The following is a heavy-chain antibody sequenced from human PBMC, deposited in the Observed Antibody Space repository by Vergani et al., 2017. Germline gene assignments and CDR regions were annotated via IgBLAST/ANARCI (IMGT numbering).Heavy chain of an antibody. CDR2: IYYSGST. J-gene: IGHJ2*01. CDR1: GGSISSGDYY. CDR3: ARAGCVGSTSCRWSLKYFDL. Sequence: QVHLQESGPGLVKPSQTLSLTCTVSGGSISSGDYYWSWIRQPPGKGLEWIGYIYYSGSTYYNPSLKSRVTISVDTSKNQFSLKLSSVTAADTAVYYCARAGCVGSTSCRWSLKYFDLWGRGTLVTVSS. D-gene: IGHD2-2*01. V-gene: IGHV4-30-4*08.